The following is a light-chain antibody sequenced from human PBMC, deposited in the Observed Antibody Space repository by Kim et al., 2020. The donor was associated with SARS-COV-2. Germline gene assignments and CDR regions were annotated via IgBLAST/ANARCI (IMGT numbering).Light chain of an antibody. V-gene: IGKV3-15*01. CDR2: ETS. CDR3: QQYNKWPIT. Sequence: VSPGERVTLSRRASQSVSSMLAWHQQKPGQAPRLLIYETSTRATGIPARFSGSGSGTEFTLTISSLQSEDFAIYYCQQYNKWPITFGQGTRLEIK. J-gene: IGKJ5*01. CDR1: QSVSSM.